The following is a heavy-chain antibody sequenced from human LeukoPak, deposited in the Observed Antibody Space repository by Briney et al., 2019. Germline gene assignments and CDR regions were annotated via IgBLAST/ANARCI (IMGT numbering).Heavy chain of an antibody. CDR2: IKSKTDGCTT. CDR3: TTVGIVGATRYDY. CDR1: GFSFSNAW. D-gene: IGHD1-26*01. J-gene: IGHJ4*02. V-gene: IGHV3-15*01. Sequence: AGGSLRLSCAASGFSFSNAWMSWVRQARGKGLEWVGRIKSKTDGCTTDYAAPVKGRFTISRDDSKNTLYLQMNSLKTEDTAVYYCTTVGIVGATRYDYWGQGTLVTVSS.